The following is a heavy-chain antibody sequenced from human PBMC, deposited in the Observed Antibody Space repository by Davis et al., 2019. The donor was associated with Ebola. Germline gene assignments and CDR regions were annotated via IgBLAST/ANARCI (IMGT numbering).Heavy chain of an antibody. Sequence: SETLSLTCTVSGGSISSSSYYWGWIRQPPGKGLEWIGSIYYSGSTYYNPSLKSRVTISVDTSKNQFSLKLSSVTAADTAVYYCASQGSLWFGELYFDYWGQGTLVTVSS. V-gene: IGHV4-39*01. D-gene: IGHD3-10*01. CDR1: GGSISSSSYY. J-gene: IGHJ4*02. CDR3: ASQGSLWFGELYFDY. CDR2: IYYSGST.